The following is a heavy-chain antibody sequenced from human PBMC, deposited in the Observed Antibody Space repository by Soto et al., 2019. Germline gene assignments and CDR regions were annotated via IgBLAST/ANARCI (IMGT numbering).Heavy chain of an antibody. CDR2: IKSKTDGGTT. J-gene: IGHJ5*02. CDR1: GFTFSNAW. CDR3: TTRFYSGSGYDYAWFDP. D-gene: IGHD5-12*01. V-gene: IGHV3-15*01. Sequence: GGSLRLSCAASGFTFSNAWMSWVRQAPGKGLEWVGRIKSKTDGGTTDHAAPVKGRFTISRDDSKNTLYLQMNSLKTEDTAVYYCTTRFYSGSGYDYAWFDPWGQGTLVTVSS.